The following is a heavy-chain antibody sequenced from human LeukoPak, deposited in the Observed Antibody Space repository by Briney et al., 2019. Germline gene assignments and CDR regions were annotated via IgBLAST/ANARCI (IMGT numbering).Heavy chain of an antibody. D-gene: IGHD3-22*01. CDR3: AKARLNYYDSSGYGD. CDR2: ISGSGGST. CDR1: GFTFSSYG. Sequence: GGSLRLSCAASGFTFSSYGMSWVGQAPGKGLEWVSAISGSGGSTYYADSVKGRFTISRDNSKNTLYLQMNSLRAEDTAVYYCAKARLNYYDSSGYGDWGQGTLVTVSS. V-gene: IGHV3-23*01. J-gene: IGHJ4*02.